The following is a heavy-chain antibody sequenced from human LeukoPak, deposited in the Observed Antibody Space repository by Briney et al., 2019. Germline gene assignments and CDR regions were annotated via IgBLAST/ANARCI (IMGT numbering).Heavy chain of an antibody. CDR1: GFTFSSYW. V-gene: IGHV3-53*01. D-gene: IGHD1-7*01. CDR3: ASGITGTRRPLFDY. CDR2: IYSGGST. Sequence: PGGSLRLSCAASGFTFSSYWMHWVRQAPGKGLEWVSVIYSGGSTYYADSVKGRFTISRDNSKNTLYLQMNSLRAEDTAVYYCASGITGTRRPLFDYWGQGTLVTVSS. J-gene: IGHJ4*02.